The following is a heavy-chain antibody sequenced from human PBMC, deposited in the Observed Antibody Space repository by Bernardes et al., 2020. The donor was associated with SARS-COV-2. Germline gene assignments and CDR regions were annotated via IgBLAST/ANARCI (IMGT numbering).Heavy chain of an antibody. J-gene: IGHJ6*02. V-gene: IGHV3-30-3*01. CDR1: GFTFSNAW. CDR2: ISYDGSNK. D-gene: IGHD2-2*02. Sequence: GGSLRLSCAASGFTFSNAWMNWVRQAPGKGLEWVAVISYDGSNKYYADSVKGRFTISRDNSKNTLYLQMNSLRAEDTAVYYCARDPHDCSSTSCYRGWVYYYYGMDVWGQGTTVTVSS. CDR3: ARDPHDCSSTSCYRGWVYYYYGMDV.